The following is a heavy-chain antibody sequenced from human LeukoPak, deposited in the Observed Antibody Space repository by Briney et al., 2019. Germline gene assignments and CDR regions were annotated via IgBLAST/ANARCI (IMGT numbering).Heavy chain of an antibody. J-gene: IGHJ5*02. Sequence: PGGSLRLSCAASGFTFSSYAIHWVRRAPGKGLEWVAVIAYDGGNKYYADSVKGRFTISRDNSKNTLFLQMNSLRAEDTAVYYCARDSSPWYYYDRSGSNGFDPRGQGTLVTVSS. V-gene: IGHV3-30-3*01. CDR1: GFTFSSYA. CDR3: ARDSSPWYYYDRSGSNGFDP. CDR2: IAYDGGNK. D-gene: IGHD3-22*01.